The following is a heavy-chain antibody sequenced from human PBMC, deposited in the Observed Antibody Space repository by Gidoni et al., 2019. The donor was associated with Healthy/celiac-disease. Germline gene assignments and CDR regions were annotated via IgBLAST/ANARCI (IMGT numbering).Heavy chain of an antibody. CDR3: AHIHSEEWLRLPWFDP. V-gene: IGHV2-5*02. Sequence: QITLKESGPTLVNPTQTLTLTCTFSGISRSTSGVGVGWIRQPPGKALEWLALIYWDDDKRYSPSLKSRLTITKDTSKNQVVLTMTNMDPVDTATYYCAHIHSEEWLRLPWFDPWGQGTLVTVSS. J-gene: IGHJ5*02. D-gene: IGHD5-12*01. CDR1: GISRSTSGVG. CDR2: IYWDDDK.